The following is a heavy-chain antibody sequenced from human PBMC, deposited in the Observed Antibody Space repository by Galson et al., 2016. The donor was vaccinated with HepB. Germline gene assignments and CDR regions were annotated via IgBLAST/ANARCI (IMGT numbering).Heavy chain of an antibody. D-gene: IGHD3-16*02. J-gene: IGHJ4*02. CDR2: ISFDGSNN. CDR1: GFTFSSYA. V-gene: IGHV3-30-3*01. CDR3: ARDDDYVWGTYRYTRTVPQYYFDY. Sequence: SLRLSCAASGFTFSSYAMHWVRQAPGKGLEWVAVISFDGSNNFYADSVKGRFTISRDNSKNTLYLQMNSLRAEDTAVYYCARDDDYVWGTYRYTRTVPQYYFDYWGQGTPVTVSS.